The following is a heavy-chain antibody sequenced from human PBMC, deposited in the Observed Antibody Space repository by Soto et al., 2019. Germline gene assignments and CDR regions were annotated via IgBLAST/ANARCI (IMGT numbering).Heavy chain of an antibody. CDR1: GFTFSSYD. CDR2: IGTAGDT. V-gene: IGHV3-13*01. J-gene: IGHJ5*02. CDR3: ARGSTLGAVAGRNWFDP. D-gene: IGHD6-19*01. Sequence: GGSLRLSCAASGFTFSSYDMHWVRQATGKGLEWVSAIGTAGDTYHPGSVKGRFTISRENAKNSLYLQMNSLRAGDTAVYYCARGSTLGAVAGRNWFDPWGQGTLVTVSS.